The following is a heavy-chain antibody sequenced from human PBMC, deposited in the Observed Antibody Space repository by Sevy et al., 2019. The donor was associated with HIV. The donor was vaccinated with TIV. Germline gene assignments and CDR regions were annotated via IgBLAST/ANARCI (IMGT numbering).Heavy chain of an antibody. Sequence: GGSLRLSCAASGFTFSSYGMHWVRQAPGKGLEWVAFIVDDGSNKYYTDSVKGRFTISRDNSKNTLYLQMNTLRAEDTAIYYCAKSSTTGTTGVDYWGQGTLVTVSS. V-gene: IGHV3-30*02. CDR3: AKSSTTGTTGVDY. D-gene: IGHD1-1*01. CDR1: GFTFSSYG. CDR2: IVDDGSNK. J-gene: IGHJ4*02.